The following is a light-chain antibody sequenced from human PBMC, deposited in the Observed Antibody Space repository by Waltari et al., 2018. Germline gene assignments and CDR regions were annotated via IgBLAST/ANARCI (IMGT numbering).Light chain of an antibody. Sequence: EIVMTQSPVTRSVTPGERATRSCRASQSVSSNLVWSQHKPGQAPRLLIHGASTRATGIPDRFSGSGYGTEFTLTISSLQSEDFAVYYCQQYNNWPAITFGQGTRLEIK. V-gene: IGKV3D-15*01. CDR2: GAS. CDR1: QSVSSN. J-gene: IGKJ5*01. CDR3: QQYNNWPAIT.